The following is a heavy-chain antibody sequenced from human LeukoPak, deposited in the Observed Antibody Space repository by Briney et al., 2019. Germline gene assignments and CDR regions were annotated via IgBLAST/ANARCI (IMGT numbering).Heavy chain of an antibody. CDR1: GFTFDDYA. Sequence: GGSLRLSCAASGFTFDDYAMHWVRQGPGKGLEWVSGISWNSGSIGYADSVKGRFTISRDNAKNSLYLQMNSLRAKDTALYYCARDYYDSSGSSWFDPWGQGTLVTVSS. V-gene: IGHV3-9*01. J-gene: IGHJ5*02. CDR3: ARDYYDSSGSSWFDP. CDR2: ISWNSGSI. D-gene: IGHD3-22*01.